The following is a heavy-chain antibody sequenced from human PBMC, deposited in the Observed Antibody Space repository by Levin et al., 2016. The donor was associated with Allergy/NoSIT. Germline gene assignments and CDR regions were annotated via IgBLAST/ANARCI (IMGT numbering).Heavy chain of an antibody. CDR3: ARDLYFGSGMYYKHFDS. CDR2: ISSTSSHR. Sequence: WIRQPPGKGLEWVSSISSTSSHRYYSDSVEGRFTISRDNANTSLFLQMDSLRAEDTAVYYCARDLYFGSGMYYKHFDSWGQGTLVTVSS. V-gene: IGHV3-21*06. D-gene: IGHD3-10*01. J-gene: IGHJ4*02.